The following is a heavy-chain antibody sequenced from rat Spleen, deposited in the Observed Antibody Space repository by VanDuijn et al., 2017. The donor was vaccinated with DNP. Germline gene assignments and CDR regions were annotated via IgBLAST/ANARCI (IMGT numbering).Heavy chain of an antibody. CDR1: GFTFSNYG. CDR3: TSNPHIRTAAPFDY. V-gene: IGHV5S13*01. CDR2: ISTGGGNT. Sequence: EVQLVESGGGLVQPGRSLKLSCAASGFTFSNYGMAWVRQTPTKGLEWVASISTGGGNTYYRDSVKGRFTISRDNARNTLYLQMDSLRSADTATYYCTSNPHIRTAAPFDYWGQGVMVTVSS. J-gene: IGHJ2*01. D-gene: IGHD3-8*01.